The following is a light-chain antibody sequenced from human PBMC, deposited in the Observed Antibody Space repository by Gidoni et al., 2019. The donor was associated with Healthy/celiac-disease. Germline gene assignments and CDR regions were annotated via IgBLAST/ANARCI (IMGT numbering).Light chain of an antibody. CDR1: QSISSY. CDR3: QQSYSTPRT. J-gene: IGKJ1*01. V-gene: IGKV1-39*01. Sequence: DLQMPQSPSSLSASVGDRVTITCRASQSISSYLNWYRQKPGKAPKLLIYAASSLQSGVTSRFSGSGSGKDFTLTISSLQPEDFATYYCQQSYSTPRTFGQGTKVEIK. CDR2: AAS.